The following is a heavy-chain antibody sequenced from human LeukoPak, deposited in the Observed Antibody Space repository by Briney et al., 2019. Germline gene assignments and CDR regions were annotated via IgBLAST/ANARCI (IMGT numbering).Heavy chain of an antibody. V-gene: IGHV3-21*01. CDR2: ISSSSSYI. D-gene: IGHD6-19*01. CDR3: AREGPSSGWLLADY. J-gene: IGHJ4*02. CDR1: GFTFSSYS. Sequence: GGSLRLSCAASGFTFSSYSMNWVRQAPGKGLEWVSSISSSSSYIYYADSVKGRFTISRDNAKNSLYLQMNSLRAEDTAVYYCAREGPSSGWLLADYWGQGILVTVSS.